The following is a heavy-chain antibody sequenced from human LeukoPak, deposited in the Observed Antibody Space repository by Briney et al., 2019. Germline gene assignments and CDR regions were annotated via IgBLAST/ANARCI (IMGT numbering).Heavy chain of an antibody. V-gene: IGHV3-21*01. CDR3: ARDSRLQYCDY. D-gene: IGHD4-11*01. Sequence: GGSLRLSCAASGFNFNTYTMNWVRQAPGKGLEWVSPISSSGSYIYYADSVKGRFTISRDNAKNSLYLQMNSLRAEDTAVYYCARDSRLQYCDYWGQGTLVTVSS. CDR2: ISSSGSYI. CDR1: GFNFNTYT. J-gene: IGHJ4*02.